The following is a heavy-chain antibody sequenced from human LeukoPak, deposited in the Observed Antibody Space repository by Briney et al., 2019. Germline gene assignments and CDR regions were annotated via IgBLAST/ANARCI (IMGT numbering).Heavy chain of an antibody. D-gene: IGHD6-19*01. CDR2: IIPIFGTA. CDR3: ARGGQKWSSGWYYFDY. V-gene: IGHV1-69*13. Sequence: SVKVSCKASGGTFSSYAISWVRQAPGQGLEWMGGIIPIFGTANYAQKFQGRVTITADESTSTAYMELSSLRSDDTAVYYCARGGQKWSSGWYYFDYWGQGTLVTVSS. J-gene: IGHJ4*02. CDR1: GGTFSSYA.